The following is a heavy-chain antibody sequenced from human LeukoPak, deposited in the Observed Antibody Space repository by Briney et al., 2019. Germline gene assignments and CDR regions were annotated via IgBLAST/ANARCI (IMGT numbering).Heavy chain of an antibody. V-gene: IGHV3-11*01. CDR3: ARVIITPDAFDI. D-gene: IGHD1-14*01. Sequence: GGSLRLSCAASGFTFSDYYMSWIRQAPGKGLEWVSYISSSGSTIYYADSVKGRFTISRDNAQNSLYLQMNSLRAEDTAVYYCARVIITPDAFDIWGQGTMVTVSS. CDR1: GFTFSDYY. J-gene: IGHJ3*02. CDR2: ISSSGSTI.